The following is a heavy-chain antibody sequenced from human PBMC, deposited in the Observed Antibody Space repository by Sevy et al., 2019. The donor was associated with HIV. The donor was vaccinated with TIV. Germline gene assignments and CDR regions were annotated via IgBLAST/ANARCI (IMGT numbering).Heavy chain of an antibody. D-gene: IGHD2-21*01. V-gene: IGHV1-18*01. CDR1: GYTFTSYA. Sequence: ASVKVSCKASGYTFTSYALTWVRQAPGQGLEWMGWITPYNDNTNYALKFQGRIVMTTERSTSTAYMELWSLKSDDTAVYYCARSPTTLPLISVIHGLGVWGQGTTVTVSS. CDR2: ITPYNDNT. J-gene: IGHJ6*02. CDR3: ARSPTTLPLISVIHGLGV.